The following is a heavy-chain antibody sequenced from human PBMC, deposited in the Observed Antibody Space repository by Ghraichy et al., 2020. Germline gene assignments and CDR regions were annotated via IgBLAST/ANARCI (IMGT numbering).Heavy chain of an antibody. CDR3: ARTLVGARGVFDY. J-gene: IGHJ4*02. D-gene: IGHD6-6*01. Sequence: GGSLRLSCAASGFTFSSYSMNWVRQAPGKGLEWVSSISRSSSYIYYADSVKGRFSISRDNVKNSLYLQMNSLRAEDTAVYYCARTLVGARGVFDYWGQGTLVTVSS. CDR2: ISRSSSYI. CDR1: GFTFSSYS. V-gene: IGHV3-21*06.